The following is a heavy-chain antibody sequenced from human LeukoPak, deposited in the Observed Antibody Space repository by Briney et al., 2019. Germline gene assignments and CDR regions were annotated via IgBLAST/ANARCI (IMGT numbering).Heavy chain of an antibody. D-gene: IGHD3-16*01. Sequence: ASVKVSCKASGYSFTNYYIHWVRQAPGQGLEWMGVIRSSVGSTTYAQKFQGRVTMTRDTSTSTVYMGVGSLRSEDTGVYYCARDGGSHDFDYWGQGTLVTVSS. CDR1: GYSFTNYY. V-gene: IGHV1-46*01. J-gene: IGHJ4*02. CDR2: IRSSVGST. CDR3: ARDGGSHDFDY.